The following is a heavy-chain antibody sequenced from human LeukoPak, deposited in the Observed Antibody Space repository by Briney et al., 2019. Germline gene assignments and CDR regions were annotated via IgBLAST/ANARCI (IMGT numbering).Heavy chain of an antibody. CDR3: ARDVSVVVAALNP. D-gene: IGHD2-15*01. Sequence: ASVKVSCKASGYTFTGYYMHWVRQAPGQGLEWMGRINPNSGGTNYAQKFQGRVTMTRDTSTSTAYMELSRLRSDDTAVYYCARDVSVVVAALNPWGQGTLVTVSS. CDR2: INPNSGGT. CDR1: GYTFTGYY. V-gene: IGHV1-2*06. J-gene: IGHJ5*02.